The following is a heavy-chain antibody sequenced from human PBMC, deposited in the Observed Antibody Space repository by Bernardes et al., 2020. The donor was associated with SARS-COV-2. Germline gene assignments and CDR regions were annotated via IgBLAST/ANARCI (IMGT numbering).Heavy chain of an antibody. D-gene: IGHD6-13*01. Sequence: SETLSLTCAVYGESFSGYYWSWGRQPPGKGLEWSGAITQSGSATYNPSIKSRVNMSLDTSKNQLSRQLSSLTAVDTAIYYCAKEGSGRGSSWYYYYGMDVLGQGTTVTVS. CDR2: ITQSGSA. CDR3: AKEGSGRGSSWYYYYGMDV. V-gene: IGHV4-34*01. J-gene: IGHJ6*02. CDR1: GESFSGYY.